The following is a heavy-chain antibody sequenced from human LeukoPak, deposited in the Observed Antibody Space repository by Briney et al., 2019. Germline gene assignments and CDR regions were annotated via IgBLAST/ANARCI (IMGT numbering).Heavy chain of an antibody. J-gene: IGHJ4*02. Sequence: PGGSLRLSCAASGFALNTYAMHWVRQAPGKGLEWVTLIWHDGSHKFYIDSVRGRFTISRDNSKNTVYLQMNGLRAEDTAVYYCARELFGSGSYPDFWGQGTRVTVSS. CDR3: ARELFGSGSYPDF. CDR1: GFALNTYA. CDR2: IWHDGSHK. D-gene: IGHD3-10*01. V-gene: IGHV3-33*01.